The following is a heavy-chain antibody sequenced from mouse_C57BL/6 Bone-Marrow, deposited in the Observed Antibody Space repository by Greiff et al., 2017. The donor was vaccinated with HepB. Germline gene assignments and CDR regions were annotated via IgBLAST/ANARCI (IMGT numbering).Heavy chain of an antibody. J-gene: IGHJ1*03. Sequence: VQLQQSGPELVKPGASVKISCKASGYTFTDYYINWVKQSPGQGLEWIGWINPGSGNTKYNEKFKGKATLTVDTSSSTAYMQLSSLTSEDSAVYFCARAIRVLRFSPWYFDVWGTGTTVTVSS. D-gene: IGHD1-1*01. V-gene: IGHV1-84*01. CDR1: GYTFTDYY. CDR3: ARAIRVLRFSPWYFDV. CDR2: INPGSGNT.